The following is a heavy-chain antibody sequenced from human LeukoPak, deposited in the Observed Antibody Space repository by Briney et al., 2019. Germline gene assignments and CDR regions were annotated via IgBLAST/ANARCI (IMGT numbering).Heavy chain of an antibody. V-gene: IGHV3-23*01. CDR2: ISESGDST. J-gene: IGHJ4*02. D-gene: IGHD6-13*01. CDR1: GFSFKSYA. CDR3: AKAKAAAGLYYFDY. Sequence: GGSLRLSCAASGFSFKSYAMNWVRQAPGKGLEWVSSISESGDSTHYADSVKGRFTISRDNSKNTLYLQMNSLRAEDTAVYYCAKAKAAAGLYYFDYWGQGTLVTVSS.